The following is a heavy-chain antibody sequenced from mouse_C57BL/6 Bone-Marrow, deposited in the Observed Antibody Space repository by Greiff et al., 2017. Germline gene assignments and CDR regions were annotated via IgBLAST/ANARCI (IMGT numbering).Heavy chain of an antibody. CDR3: ARHVTTVVSTRYFDV. CDR1: GFTFSDYG. Sequence: EVMLVESGGGLVQPGGSLKLSCAASGFTFSDYGMAWVRQAPKTGPEWVAVISNLAYSIYYADTVTGRFTFSREDAKNTLYLAMRSLRSEDAAMYYCARHVTTVVSTRYFDVWGTGTTVTFAS. J-gene: IGHJ1*03. D-gene: IGHD1-1*01. V-gene: IGHV5-15*01. CDR2: ISNLAYSI.